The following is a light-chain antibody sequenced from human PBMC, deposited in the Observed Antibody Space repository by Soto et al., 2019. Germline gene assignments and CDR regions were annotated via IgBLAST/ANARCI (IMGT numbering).Light chain of an antibody. CDR2: GNS. V-gene: IGLV1-40*01. CDR3: QSYDSSLSGSGV. J-gene: IGLJ3*02. Sequence: QSVLTQPPSVSGAPGQRVTISCTGSSSNIGAGYDVHWYQQLPGTAPKLLIYGNSNRPSGVPDRFSGSKSGTSASLAITGXQAEDEADYYCQSYDSSLSGSGVFGGGTKLTVL. CDR1: SSNIGAGYD.